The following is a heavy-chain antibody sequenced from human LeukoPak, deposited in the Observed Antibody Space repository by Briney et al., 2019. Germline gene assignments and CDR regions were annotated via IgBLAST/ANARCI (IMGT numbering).Heavy chain of an antibody. V-gene: IGHV3-23*01. D-gene: IGHD2-2*01. J-gene: IGHJ5*02. Sequence: GGSLRLSCAASGLTFSSYAMSWVRHALGEGLEWVSAISDSGGTTYYADSVKGRFTISRDNSKNTLYLQINSLRGEDTAVYYCAKLTRGYCSSTACPNWFDPWGQGTLVTVSS. CDR3: AKLTRGYCSSTACPNWFDP. CDR2: ISDSGGTT. CDR1: GLTFSSYA.